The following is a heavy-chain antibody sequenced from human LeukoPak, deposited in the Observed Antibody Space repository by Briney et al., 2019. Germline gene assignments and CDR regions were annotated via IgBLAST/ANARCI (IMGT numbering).Heavy chain of an antibody. CDR1: GGIFSSYA. V-gene: IGHV1-69*05. Sequence: ASVKVSCKASGGIFSSYAISWVRQAPGQGLEWMGGIIPIFGTANYAQKFQGRVTITTDESTSPAYMELSNLRSEDTAVYYCARTGDRYYYDSSGSLDYWGQGTLVTVPS. J-gene: IGHJ4*02. CDR3: ARTGDRYYYDSSGSLDY. D-gene: IGHD3-22*01. CDR2: IIPIFGTA.